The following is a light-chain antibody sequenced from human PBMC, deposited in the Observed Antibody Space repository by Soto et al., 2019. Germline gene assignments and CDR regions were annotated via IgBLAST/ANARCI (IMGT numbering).Light chain of an antibody. V-gene: IGKV3-15*01. CDR2: GAS. J-gene: IGKJ4*01. CDR1: QSVSSN. Sequence: EIVMTQSPATLSVSPGERATLYCRASQSVSSNLAWYQQKPGQAPRLLIYGASTRATGIPARFSGSGSGTEFTLTISSLQSEDFAVYYCQQYNNWPPHTFGGGTKVEIK. CDR3: QQYNNWPPHT.